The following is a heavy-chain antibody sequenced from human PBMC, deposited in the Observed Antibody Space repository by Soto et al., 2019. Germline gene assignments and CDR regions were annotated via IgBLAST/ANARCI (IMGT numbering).Heavy chain of an antibody. D-gene: IGHD6-13*01. Sequence: GASVKVSCKASGYTFTSYYMRWVRQAPGQGLEWMGIISPSGGSTSYAQKFQGRVTMTRDTSTSTVYMELSSLRSEDTAVYYCARALGGSSSWYRFDYWGQGTLVTVSS. CDR2: ISPSGGST. J-gene: IGHJ4*02. V-gene: IGHV1-46*01. CDR1: GYTFTSYY. CDR3: ARALGGSSSWYRFDY.